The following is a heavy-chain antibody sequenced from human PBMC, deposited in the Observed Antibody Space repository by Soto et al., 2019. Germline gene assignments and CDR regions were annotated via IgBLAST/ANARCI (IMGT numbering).Heavy chain of an antibody. V-gene: IGHV4-39*01. CDR1: GGSISSSSYY. CDR3: AGLLMTTDLDFDY. CDR2: IYYSGST. D-gene: IGHD4-17*01. J-gene: IGHJ4*02. Sequence: PSETLSLTCTVSGGSISSSSYYWGWIRQPPGKGLEWIGSIYYSGSTYYNPSLKSRVTISVDTSKNQFSLKLSSVTAADTAVYYCAGLLMTTDLDFDYWGQGTLVTVSS.